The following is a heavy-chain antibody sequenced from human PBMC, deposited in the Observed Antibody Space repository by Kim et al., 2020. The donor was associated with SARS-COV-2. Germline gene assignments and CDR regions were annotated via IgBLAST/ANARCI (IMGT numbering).Heavy chain of an antibody. CDR1: GFTFSSYG. Sequence: GGSLRLSCAASGFTFSSYGMHWVRQAPGKGLEWVAVIWYDGSNKYYADSVKGRFTISRDNSKNTLYLQMNSLRAEDTAVYYCARDGVRMELPDIVVVPAAIVAVASAGILDYWGQGTLVTVSS. D-gene: IGHD2-2*02. CDR3: ARDGVRMELPDIVVVPAAIVAVASAGILDY. CDR2: IWYDGSNK. J-gene: IGHJ4*02. V-gene: IGHV3-33*01.